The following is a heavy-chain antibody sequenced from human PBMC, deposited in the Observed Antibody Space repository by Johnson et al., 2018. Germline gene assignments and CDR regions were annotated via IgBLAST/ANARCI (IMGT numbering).Heavy chain of an antibody. V-gene: IGHV4-59*01. J-gene: IGHJ3*02. CDR2: ISHTGST. Sequence: QVQLQESGPGLVKPSETLSLICTVSGGSISGYHWSWIRQPPGKGLEWIAFISHTGSTNYNPSLKSRVTISLETSKNQFSLKLGAVTAADTAVYYCAGGGGLYAFDIWGQGTMVTVSS. D-gene: IGHD6-19*01. CDR3: AGGGGLYAFDI. CDR1: GGSISGYH.